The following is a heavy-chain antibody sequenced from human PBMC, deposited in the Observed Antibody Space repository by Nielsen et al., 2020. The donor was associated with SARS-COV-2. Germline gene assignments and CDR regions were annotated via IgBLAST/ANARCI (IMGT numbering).Heavy chain of an antibody. V-gene: IGHV3-48*03. CDR2: ISPSGSTI. CDR1: GFTFSSYE. CDR3: AKDSGMIAEREVFDH. Sequence: GGSLRLSCAASGFTFSSYEMNWVRQAPGKGLEWLSYISPSGSTIYYADSVKGRFTNSRDNAKNSLYLQMNSLRAEDTAVYYCAKDSGMIAEREVFDHWGQGTLVIVSS. J-gene: IGHJ4*02. D-gene: IGHD2-21*01.